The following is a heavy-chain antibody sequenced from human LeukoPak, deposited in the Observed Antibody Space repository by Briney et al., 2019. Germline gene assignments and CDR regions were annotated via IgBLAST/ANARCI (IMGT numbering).Heavy chain of an antibody. CDR3: ARGGYYGSGNDFRFDP. CDR2: IYYSGST. D-gene: IGHD3-10*01. V-gene: IGHV4-59*01. J-gene: IGHJ5*02. Sequence: SSETLSLTCTVSGGSISSYYWSWIRQPPGKGLEWIGYIYYSGSTNYNPSLKSRVTISVDTSKNQFSLKLTSVTAADTAVYFCARGGYYGSGNDFRFDPWGQGTLVIVSS. CDR1: GGSISSYY.